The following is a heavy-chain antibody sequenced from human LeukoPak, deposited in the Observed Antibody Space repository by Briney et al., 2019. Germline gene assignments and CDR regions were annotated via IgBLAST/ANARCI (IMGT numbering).Heavy chain of an antibody. V-gene: IGHV1-2*02. CDR2: INPNSSVT. CDR3: ARERGGNSPFDS. D-gene: IGHD4-23*01. Sequence: ASVKVSCKTPGYTFSGYYMHWVRQAPGQGLEWMGWINPNSSVTHYAQRFQGRVTMTRDTSISAAYMELSWLTSDDTAVYYCARERGGNSPFDSWGQGTLVTVSS. CDR1: GYTFSGYY. J-gene: IGHJ4*02.